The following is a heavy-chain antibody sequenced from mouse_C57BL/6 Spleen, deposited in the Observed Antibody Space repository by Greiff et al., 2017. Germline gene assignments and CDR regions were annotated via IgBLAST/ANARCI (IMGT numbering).Heavy chain of an antibody. J-gene: IGHJ2*01. CDR3: ARSGTTVVAPFDY. CDR2: IYPGSGST. Sequence: QVQLKHPGAELVKPGASVKMSCKASGYTFTSYWITWVKQRPGQGLEWIGDIYPGSGSTNYNEKFKSKATLTVDTSSSTAYMQLSSLTSEDSAVYYCARSGTTVVAPFDYWGQGTTLTVSS. D-gene: IGHD1-1*01. V-gene: IGHV1-55*01. CDR1: GYTFTSYW.